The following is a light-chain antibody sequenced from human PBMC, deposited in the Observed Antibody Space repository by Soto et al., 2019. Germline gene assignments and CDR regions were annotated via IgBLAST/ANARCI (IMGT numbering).Light chain of an antibody. Sequence: DNKMTQSPSTLSASVGDRVTITCRASQGIDDWLAWYQQKPGKAPKLLIYRASNLETGVPSRFSGSGFGTEFILTISSLQPDDFATYYCQEYNSYFGGGTKVEIK. J-gene: IGKJ4*01. CDR1: QGIDDW. CDR3: QEYNSY. CDR2: RAS. V-gene: IGKV1-5*03.